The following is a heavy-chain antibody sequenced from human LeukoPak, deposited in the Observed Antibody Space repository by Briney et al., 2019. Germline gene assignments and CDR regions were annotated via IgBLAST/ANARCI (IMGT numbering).Heavy chain of an antibody. D-gene: IGHD3-10*01. CDR3: ARGGRGILNY. Sequence: SETLSLTCAVYGGSFSGYYWSWIRQPPGKGLEWIGEINHSGSTNYNPSLKSRVTISVDTSKNQFSLKLSSVTAADTAVYYCARGGRGILNYWGQGTLVTVSS. CDR2: INHSGST. CDR1: GGSFSGYY. J-gene: IGHJ4*02. V-gene: IGHV4-34*01.